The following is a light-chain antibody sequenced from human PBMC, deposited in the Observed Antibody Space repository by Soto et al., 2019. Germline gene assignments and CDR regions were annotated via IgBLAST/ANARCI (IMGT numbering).Light chain of an antibody. CDR1: QSILYSANNKNY. CDR3: QQYYSTPPT. J-gene: IGKJ1*01. Sequence: DIGMTQSPDSLAVSLGERATINCKSSQSILYSANNKNYLAWYQQKPGQPPKLLIYWASARASGVPDRFSGSGSGTDFTLTISSLQAEDVAVYYCQQYYSTPPTFGQGTKVEIK. CDR2: WAS. V-gene: IGKV4-1*01.